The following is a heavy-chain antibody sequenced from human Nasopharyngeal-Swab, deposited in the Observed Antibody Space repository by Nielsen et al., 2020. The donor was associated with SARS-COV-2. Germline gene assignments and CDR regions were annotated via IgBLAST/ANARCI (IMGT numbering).Heavy chain of an antibody. CDR3: AKTIGYCSGGSCYLDY. V-gene: IGHV3-11*04. D-gene: IGHD2-15*01. Sequence: GESLKISCAASGFTFSDYYMSWIRQAPGKGLEWVSYISSSSSTIYYADSVKGRFTISRDNAKNSLYLQMNSLKAEDTAVYYCAKTIGYCSGGSCYLDYWGQGTLVTVSS. J-gene: IGHJ4*02. CDR1: GFTFSDYY. CDR2: ISSSSSTI.